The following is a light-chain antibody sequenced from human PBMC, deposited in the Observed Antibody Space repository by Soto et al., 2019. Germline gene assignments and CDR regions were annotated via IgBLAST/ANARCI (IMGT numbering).Light chain of an antibody. CDR2: YAS. J-gene: IGKJ5*01. CDR3: QQYNDWPRIS. CDR1: QSVSNN. Sequence: EILMTQSPATLYVSPGESATLSCRASQSVSNNLAWYQHKPGQAPRLLIYYASARATGIPARFSGSGSGTEFTLTISSLQSEHFALYHCQQYNDWPRISCCQGTRLKIK. V-gene: IGKV3-15*01.